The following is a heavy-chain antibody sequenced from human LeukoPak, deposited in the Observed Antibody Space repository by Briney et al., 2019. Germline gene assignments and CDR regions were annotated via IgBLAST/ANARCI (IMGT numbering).Heavy chain of an antibody. J-gene: IGHJ4*02. CDR1: GFTFSTYW. Sequence: GGSLRLSCAASGFTFSTYWMSWVRQAPGKGLEWVANIKQDGSDKYYVDSVKGRFAISRDNAENSLYLHMNSLRAEDTGVYYCAKEFTMIVVAPFDYWGQGTLVTVSS. D-gene: IGHD3-22*01. CDR3: AKEFTMIVVAPFDY. CDR2: IKQDGSDK. V-gene: IGHV3-7*01.